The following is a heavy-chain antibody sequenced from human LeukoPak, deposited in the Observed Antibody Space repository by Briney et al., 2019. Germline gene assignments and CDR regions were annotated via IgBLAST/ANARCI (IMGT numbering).Heavy chain of an antibody. Sequence: GGSLRLSCAASGFTFSSYGMHWVRQAPGKGLEWVAFIRYDGSNKYYADSVKGRFTISRDNSKNTLYLQMNSLRAEDTAVYYCARDLYCGGDCYSGTFDYWGQGTLVTVSS. J-gene: IGHJ4*02. CDR1: GFTFSSYG. CDR3: ARDLYCGGDCYSGTFDY. CDR2: IRYDGSNK. D-gene: IGHD2-21*02. V-gene: IGHV3-30*02.